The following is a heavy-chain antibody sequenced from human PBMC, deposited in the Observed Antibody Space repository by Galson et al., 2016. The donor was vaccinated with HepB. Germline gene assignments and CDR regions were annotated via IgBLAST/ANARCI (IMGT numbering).Heavy chain of an antibody. V-gene: IGHV4-4*01. D-gene: IGHD2/OR15-2a*01. CDR3: ARREGVSGNSLFDP. Sequence: SLRLSCAASGFTFSTYVMRWVRQAPGKGLEWIGEVHHTGRTHYNPSLKSRVFISVDKTKKQFSLTLSSVTAADTAVYFCARREGVSGNSLFDPWGQGTPVTVSS. CDR2: VHHTGRT. CDR1: GFTFSTYVM. J-gene: IGHJ5*02.